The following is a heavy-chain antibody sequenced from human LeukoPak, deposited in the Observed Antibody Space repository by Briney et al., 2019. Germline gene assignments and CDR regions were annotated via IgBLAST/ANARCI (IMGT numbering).Heavy chain of an antibody. D-gene: IGHD3-10*01. V-gene: IGHV4-39*01. CDR2: IYYSGST. CDR3: ARYYGSDSYYFDY. CDR1: GGSISSSSYY. J-gene: IGHJ4*02. Sequence: SETLSLTCTVSGGSISSSSYYWGWIRQPPGKGLEWIGSIYYSGSTYYNPSLKSRVTISVDTSKNQFSLKLSSVTAADTAVYYCARYYGSDSYYFDYWGQGTLVTVSS.